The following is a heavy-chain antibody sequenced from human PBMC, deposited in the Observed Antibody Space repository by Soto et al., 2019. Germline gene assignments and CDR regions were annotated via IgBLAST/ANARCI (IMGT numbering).Heavy chain of an antibody. CDR1: GFTFSSYG. CDR2: ISYDGSNK. J-gene: IGHJ6*02. Sequence: QVQLVESGGGVVQPGRSLRLSCAASGFTFSSYGMHWVRQAPGKGLEWVAVISYDGSNKYYADSVKGRFTISRDNSKNTLYLQMNSLRAEDTAVYYCANSPWCGTSCSLGPYGMDVWGQGTTVTVSS. CDR3: ANSPWCGTSCSLGPYGMDV. V-gene: IGHV3-30*18. D-gene: IGHD2-2*01.